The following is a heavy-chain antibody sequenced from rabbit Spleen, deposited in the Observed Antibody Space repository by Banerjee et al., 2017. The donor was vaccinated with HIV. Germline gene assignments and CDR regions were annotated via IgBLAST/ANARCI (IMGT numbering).Heavy chain of an antibody. Sequence: QSLEESGGDLVKPGASLTLTCTASGFSFSSNYYMCWVRQAPGKGLELIAYIDVGNSGSAYYASWAKGRFTMSKTSSTTVTLQMTSLTGADTATYFCARDLAGVIGWNFNLWGPGTLVTVS. CDR2: IDVGNSGSA. D-gene: IGHD4-1*01. V-gene: IGHV1S40*01. CDR3: ARDLAGVIGWNFNL. J-gene: IGHJ4*01. CDR1: GFSFSSNYY.